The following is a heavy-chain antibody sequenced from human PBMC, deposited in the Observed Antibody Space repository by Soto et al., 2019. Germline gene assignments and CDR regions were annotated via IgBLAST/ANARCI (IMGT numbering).Heavy chain of an antibody. Sequence: PSETLSLTCAVYGGSFSAYYWSWVRQPPGKGLEWIGEIILSESTKYNPSLKSRVTISVDTSNNQFSLQLSSVTAADAAVYYCARQKPSDGRWEFANYYGMDVWGQGTPVTVSS. CDR2: IILSEST. V-gene: IGHV4-34*12. J-gene: IGHJ6*02. CDR1: GGSFSAYY. D-gene: IGHD1-26*01. CDR3: ARQKPSDGRWEFANYYGMDV.